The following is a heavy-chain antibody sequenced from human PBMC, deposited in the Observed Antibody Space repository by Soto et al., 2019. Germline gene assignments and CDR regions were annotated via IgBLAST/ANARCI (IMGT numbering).Heavy chain of an antibody. CDR1: GGPFSSYA. D-gene: IGHD5-18*01. CDR3: ASAPSPGIQIWFGDY. Sequence: ASVKVSCKASGGPFSSYAISWVRQAPGQGLEWMGGIIPIFGTANYAQKFQGRVTITADESTSTAYMELSSLRSEDTAVYYCASAPSPGIQIWFGDYWGQGTMVTVSS. J-gene: IGHJ4*02. CDR2: IIPIFGTA. V-gene: IGHV1-69*13.